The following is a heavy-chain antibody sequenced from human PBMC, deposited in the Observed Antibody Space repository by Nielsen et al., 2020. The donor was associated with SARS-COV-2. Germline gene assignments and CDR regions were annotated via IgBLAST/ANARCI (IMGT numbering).Heavy chain of an antibody. CDR3: ASIYCGGDCYSAKFDH. V-gene: IGHV4-39*01. CDR1: GGSISNSDYY. CDR2: AFYSGTT. D-gene: IGHD2-21*02. Sequence: SETLSLTCSVSGGSISNSDYYWAWIRQPPGKGLEWIGSAFYSGTTYCNPSLKSRVTISVDTSKNQFSLRLNSVTAADTAVYFCASIYCGGDCYSAKFDHWGQGTRVTVSS. J-gene: IGHJ4*02.